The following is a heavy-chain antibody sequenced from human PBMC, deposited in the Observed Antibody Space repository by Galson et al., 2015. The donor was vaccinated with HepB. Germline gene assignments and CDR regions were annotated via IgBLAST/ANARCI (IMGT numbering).Heavy chain of an antibody. V-gene: IGHV1-46*01. D-gene: IGHD6-13*01. CDR1: GYTFTSYY. CDR2: INPSGGST. J-gene: IGHJ1*01. Sequence: SVKVSCKASGYTFTSYYMHWVRQAPGQGLEWMGIINPSGGSTSYAQKFRGRVTMTRDTSTSTVYMELSSLRSEDTAVYYCARVRGGSSQTKEYFQHWGQGTLVTVSS. CDR3: ARVRGGSSQTKEYFQH.